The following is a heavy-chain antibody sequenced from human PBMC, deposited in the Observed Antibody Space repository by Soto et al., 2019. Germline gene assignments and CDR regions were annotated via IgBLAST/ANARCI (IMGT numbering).Heavy chain of an antibody. V-gene: IGHV3-9*01. CDR1: VFAFDDYA. CDR2: ISWNSGSI. D-gene: IGHD2-2*02. CDR3: AEDNRRYCSSTSCYTPFDY. Sequence: SLRLSGAASVFAFDDYAMHWVRQAPGKGLEWVSGISWNSGSIGYADSVKGRFTISRDNAKNSLYLQMNSLRAEDTALYYCAEDNRRYCSSTSCYTPFDYWGQGTLVTVSS. J-gene: IGHJ4*02.